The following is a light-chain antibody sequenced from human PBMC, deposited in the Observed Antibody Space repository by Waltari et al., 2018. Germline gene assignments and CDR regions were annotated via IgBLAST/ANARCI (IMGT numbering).Light chain of an antibody. CDR3: QQRRNWPSVT. CDR2: DSS. Sequence: EIVLTQSPATLSLSPGERATLSCRASQSVSSSLAWYRQKPGQAPRLLIYDSSIRATGIPARFSGSGSGIDFTLTISTLEPEDFAVYYCQQRRNWPSVTFGGGTKVEIK. V-gene: IGKV3-11*01. J-gene: IGKJ4*01. CDR1: QSVSSS.